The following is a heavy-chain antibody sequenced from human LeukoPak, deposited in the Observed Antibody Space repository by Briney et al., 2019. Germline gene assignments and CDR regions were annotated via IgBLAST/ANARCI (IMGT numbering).Heavy chain of an antibody. CDR1: GHTFTTYW. V-gene: IGHV5-51*01. D-gene: IGHD4-11*01. CDR3: ARQGPYRQDAFDI. Sequence: GESLKISCQGHGHTFTTYWIGWVRQMPGKGLEWMGIIYPGDSDTRYSPSFQGQVTISADKSISTAYLQWSSLKASDTAMYYCARQGPYRQDAFDIWGQGTMVTVSS. CDR2: IYPGDSDT. J-gene: IGHJ3*02.